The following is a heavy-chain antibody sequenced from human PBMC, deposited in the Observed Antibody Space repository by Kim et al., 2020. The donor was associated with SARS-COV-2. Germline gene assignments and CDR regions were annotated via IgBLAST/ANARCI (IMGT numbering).Heavy chain of an antibody. J-gene: IGHJ4*02. V-gene: IGHV1-3*01. CDR2: INAGNGNI. D-gene: IGHD2-8*02. CDR1: GYTFTNYA. Sequence: ASVKVSCKASGYTFTNYAIQWVRQAPGQGLEWMGWINAGNGNIKYSERFQGRATLTWDTSASTAYMELSALTSDDTAVYYCARDLFHTGFDYWGQGTLVTVSS. CDR3: ARDLFHTGFDY.